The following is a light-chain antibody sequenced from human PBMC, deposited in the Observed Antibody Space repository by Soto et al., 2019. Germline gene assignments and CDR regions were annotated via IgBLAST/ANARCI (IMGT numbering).Light chain of an antibody. CDR2: AAS. Sequence: DLPLTQSPSSVSASVGDTVTITCRASQDSSTWLAWYQQKPGKAPKLLVYAASTLQSGVPSRFSGSGSGTEFTLTINSLQHEDFATYYCQQANSSPYTFGQGTVLDIK. J-gene: IGKJ2*01. CDR1: QDSSTW. CDR3: QQANSSPYT. V-gene: IGKV1D-12*01.